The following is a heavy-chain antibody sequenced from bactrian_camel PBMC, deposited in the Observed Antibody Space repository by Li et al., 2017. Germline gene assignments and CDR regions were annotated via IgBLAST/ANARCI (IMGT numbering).Heavy chain of an antibody. CDR1: ESHNVDYC. V-gene: IGHV3S53*01. CDR2: IDADGET. J-gene: IGHJ6*01. CDR3: AAFHPGS. Sequence: HVQLVESGGGSAQAGGSLRLTCVLTESHNVDYCMGWYRQTTGKEREEVAVIDADGETTYADSVKGRFTISKNSSENTVYLQMNSLNSEDTATYYCAAFHPGSWGQGTQVTVS. D-gene: IGHD1*01.